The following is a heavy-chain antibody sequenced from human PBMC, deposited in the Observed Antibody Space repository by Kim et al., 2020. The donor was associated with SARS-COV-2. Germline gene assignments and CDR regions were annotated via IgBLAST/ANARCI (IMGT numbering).Heavy chain of an antibody. CDR2: ISGSGDNT. Sequence: GGSLRLSCAASGFTLASSGMSWVRQAPGKGLEWVSSISGSGDNTYYVGSVRGRFTISRDKSKNTLYLQMNSLTVAYTAIYYCARKPSVSGFDVWGQGTLV. CDR3: ARKPSVSGFDV. J-gene: IGHJ4*02. V-gene: IGHV3-23*01. CDR1: GFTLASSG. D-gene: IGHD3-3*01.